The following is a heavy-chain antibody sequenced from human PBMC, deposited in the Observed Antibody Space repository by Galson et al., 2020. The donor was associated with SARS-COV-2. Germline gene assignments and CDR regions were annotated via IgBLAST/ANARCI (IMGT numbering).Heavy chain of an antibody. J-gene: IGHJ3*02. Sequence: SETLSLTCTVSGGSISSYYWSWIRQAPGKGLEWIGYIYYSGSTNYNPSLKSRVTISVDTSKNQFSLKLSSVTAADTAVYYCARDHPSSGYYHDAFDIWGQGTMVTVSS. D-gene: IGHD3-22*01. CDR3: ARDHPSSGYYHDAFDI. V-gene: IGHV4-59*13. CDR1: GGSISSYY. CDR2: IYYSGST.